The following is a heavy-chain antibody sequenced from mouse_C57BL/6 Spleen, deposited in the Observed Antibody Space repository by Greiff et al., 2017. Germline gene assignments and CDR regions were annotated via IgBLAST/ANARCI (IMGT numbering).Heavy chain of an antibody. CDR1: GYTFTSYW. J-gene: IGHJ1*03. CDR3: ARLYYGSSYPHWYFDV. V-gene: IGHV1-64*01. CDR2: IHPNSGST. Sequence: QVQLQQPGAELVKPGASVKLSCKASGYTFTSYWMHWVKQRPGQGLEWIGMIHPNSGSTNYNEKFKSKATLTVDKSSSTAYMQLSSLTSEDSAVYYCARLYYGSSYPHWYFDVWGTGTTVTVSS. D-gene: IGHD1-1*01.